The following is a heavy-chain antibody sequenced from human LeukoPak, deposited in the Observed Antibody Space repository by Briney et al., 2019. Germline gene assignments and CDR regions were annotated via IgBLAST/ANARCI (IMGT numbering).Heavy chain of an antibody. J-gene: IGHJ5*02. V-gene: IGHV3-23*01. CDR3: AKGRYGDYGYKWFDP. CDR1: GFTFTSSA. D-gene: IGHD4-17*01. CDR2: ISGRSGTT. Sequence: GGSLRLSCVASGFTFTSSAMSWVRQAPGKGLEWVSAISGRSGTTYYADSVKGRFTISRDNSKNTLYLQMNSLRAGDTAVYYCAKGRYGDYGYKWFDPWGQGTLVTVSS.